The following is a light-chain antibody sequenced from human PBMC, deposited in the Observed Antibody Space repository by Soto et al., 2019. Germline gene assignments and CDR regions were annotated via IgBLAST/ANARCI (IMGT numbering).Light chain of an antibody. CDR2: RNS. Sequence: QSVLTQPPSASGNPGQTVTISCSGSSSNIGINYVYWYQQLPGTAPKLLIYRNSQRPSGIPDRFSGSKSGTSASLAISGLRSEDEADYYCAAGDDSLGSHAVFGGGTQLTVL. J-gene: IGLJ7*01. CDR1: SSNIGINY. V-gene: IGLV1-47*01. CDR3: AAGDDSLGSHAV.